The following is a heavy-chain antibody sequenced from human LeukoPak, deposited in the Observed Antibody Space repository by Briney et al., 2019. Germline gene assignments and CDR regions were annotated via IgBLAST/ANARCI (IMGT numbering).Heavy chain of an antibody. D-gene: IGHD3-10*01. J-gene: IGHJ4*02. Sequence: NPSGTLSLTCAVSGGSISSSNWWSWVRQPPGKGLEWIGEIYHSGSTNYNSSLKSRVTISTDKSKNQFSLKLSSVIAADTAVYYCAKEHGDTMVRGVMPVDYWGQGTLVTVSS. CDR1: GGSISSSNW. CDR2: IYHSGST. CDR3: AKEHGDTMVRGVMPVDY. V-gene: IGHV4-4*02.